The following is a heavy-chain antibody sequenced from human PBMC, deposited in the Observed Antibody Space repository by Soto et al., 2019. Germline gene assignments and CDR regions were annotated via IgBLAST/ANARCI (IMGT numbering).Heavy chain of an antibody. V-gene: IGHV1-18*01. Sequence: QLQLVQSGPEAKKPAASVKVSCKASGYTFATSTISWLRQAPGQGPEWMGWIKAYSGNTNYAQKLQGRLTMTTDTATSTAYMELRSLTTDDTAIYYCAIADYGDDDYWGQGTLVTVSS. CDR1: GYTFATST. D-gene: IGHD4-17*01. CDR2: IKAYSGNT. CDR3: AIADYGDDDY. J-gene: IGHJ4*02.